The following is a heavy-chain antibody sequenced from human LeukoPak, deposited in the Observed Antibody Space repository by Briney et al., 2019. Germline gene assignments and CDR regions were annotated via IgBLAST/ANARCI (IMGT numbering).Heavy chain of an antibody. CDR1: GGSISSGDYY. CDR3: ARDRWVGELLSLGWYFDL. J-gene: IGHJ2*01. Sequence: PSQTLSLTCTVSGGSISSGDYYWSWIRQPPGKGLEWIGYISYSGSTYHSSSLKSRVTIPLDTSKNRFSLKLSSVTAADTAVYYCARDRWVGELLSLGWYFDLWGRGTLVTVSS. D-gene: IGHD3-10*01. CDR2: ISYSGST. V-gene: IGHV4-30-4*01.